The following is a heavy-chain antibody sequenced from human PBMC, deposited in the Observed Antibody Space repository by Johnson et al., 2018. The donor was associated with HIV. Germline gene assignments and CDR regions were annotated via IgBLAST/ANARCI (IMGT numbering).Heavy chain of an antibody. Sequence: MLLVESGGGLVQPGESLRLSCVVSGFTFKNYWMTWVRQAPGKGLEWVAIIQSGGSTYYADSVTGRFTISRDNSKNTLYLQMNSLRVEDTALYYCASVRGDCSGGSCDRWGTFDIWGQGTIVTVSS. D-gene: IGHD2-15*01. CDR2: IQSGGST. J-gene: IGHJ3*02. V-gene: IGHV3-66*01. CDR3: ASVRGDCSGGSCDRWGTFDI. CDR1: GFTFKNYW.